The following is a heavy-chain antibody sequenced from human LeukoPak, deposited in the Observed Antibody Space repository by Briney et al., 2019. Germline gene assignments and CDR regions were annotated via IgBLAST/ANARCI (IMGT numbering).Heavy chain of an antibody. J-gene: IGHJ4*02. D-gene: IGHD6-13*01. Sequence: GGTLRLSCATSGFIFSTYALSWVRQAPGKGLEWASSISGSGGSTYHADSVKGRFTISRDSSKNTLYLQMNSLRAEDTAIYYCARVIRAAPGKGYFDYWGQGTLVTVSS. CDR2: ISGSGGST. CDR1: GFIFSTYA. V-gene: IGHV3-23*01. CDR3: ARVIRAAPGKGYFDY.